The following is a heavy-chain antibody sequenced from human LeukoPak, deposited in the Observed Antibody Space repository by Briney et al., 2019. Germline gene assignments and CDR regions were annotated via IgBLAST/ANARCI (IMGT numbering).Heavy chain of an antibody. CDR2: IISTGNTK. Sequence: GGSLRLSCAASGFTFSDYYMSWIRQAPGKGLEWVSFIISTGNTKYYAGSVKGRFTISRDNAKNSVYLQMNSLRAEDTAVYYCARDRDWGSYFDSWGQGTLVTVSS. CDR1: GFTFSDYY. D-gene: IGHD7-27*01. CDR3: ARDRDWGSYFDS. J-gene: IGHJ4*02. V-gene: IGHV3-11*01.